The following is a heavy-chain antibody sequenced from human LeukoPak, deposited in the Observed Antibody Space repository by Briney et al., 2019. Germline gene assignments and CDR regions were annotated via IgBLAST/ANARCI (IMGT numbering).Heavy chain of an antibody. J-gene: IGHJ4*02. V-gene: IGHV3-23*01. D-gene: IGHD2-2*01. CDR3: AKDSSSSLYYFDY. Sequence: GGSLRLSCVASGFTFRNFAMSWVRQAPGKGLEWVSVISDSGDSTIYADSMKGRFTISRDNSKNTLYLQVNSLRAEDTAVYYCAKDSSSSLYYFDYWGQGTLVTVSS. CDR1: GFTFRNFA. CDR2: ISDSGDST.